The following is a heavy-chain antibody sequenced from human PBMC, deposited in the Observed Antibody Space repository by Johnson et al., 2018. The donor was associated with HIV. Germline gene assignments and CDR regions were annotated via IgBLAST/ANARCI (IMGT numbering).Heavy chain of an antibody. V-gene: IGHV3-74*01. CDR3: ARDSAYCGGDCHDAFDI. D-gene: IGHD2-21*02. J-gene: IGHJ3*02. CDR2: IKTDGSNT. CDR1: GFTFGGEW. Sequence: VQLVESGGGLVQPGGSLRLSCVASGFTFGGEWMHWVRQAPGQGLVWVSRIKTDGSNTAYADSLRGRFTISGDNSKNTLYLQMNSLRAEDTAVYYCARDSAYCGGDCHDAFDIWGKGTMVTVSS.